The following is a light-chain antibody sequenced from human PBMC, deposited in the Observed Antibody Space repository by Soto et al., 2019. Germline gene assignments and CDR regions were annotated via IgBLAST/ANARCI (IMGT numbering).Light chain of an antibody. CDR1: QSLSSSY. CDR2: GAS. CDR3: QQLTNFRFT. Sequence: EIVLTQSPGALSLSPGEGATLSCRASQSLSSSYVAWYQQKVGQPPRLLIYGASNRATGIPDRFSGSWSGTEFTLTISRLEPEDFATYYCQQLTNFRFTFGQGTKLDIK. J-gene: IGKJ2*01. V-gene: IGKV3-20*01.